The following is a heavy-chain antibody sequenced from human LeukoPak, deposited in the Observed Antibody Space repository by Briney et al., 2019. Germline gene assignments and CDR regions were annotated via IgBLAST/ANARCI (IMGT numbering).Heavy chain of an antibody. D-gene: IGHD2-15*01. V-gene: IGHV3-23*01. CDR3: TKGGVASTPQPNYLDF. CDR1: AFTFSHYA. Sequence: PGGSLRLSCSASAFTFSHYAMTWVRQAPGKGLEWVSTISDNSGTTYYSDSVKGRFAISRDNSKSTLYLQMNRLRAEDTAVYYCTKGGVASTPQPNYLDFWGQGTLVTVSS. CDR2: ISDNSGTT. J-gene: IGHJ4*02.